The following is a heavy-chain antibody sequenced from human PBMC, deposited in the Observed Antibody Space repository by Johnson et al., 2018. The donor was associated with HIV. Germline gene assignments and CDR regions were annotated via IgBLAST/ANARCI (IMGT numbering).Heavy chain of an antibody. CDR1: GFTFSSYA. J-gene: IGHJ3*02. Sequence: QVQLVESGGGVVQPGRSLRLSCAASGFTFSSYAMHWVRQAPGKGLEWVAVISYDGSNKYYADSVKGRFTISRDNSKNTLYLQMNSLRAEDTAVYYCARDRSTPQPYYYDSSGYRGYSAFDIWGQGTVVTVSS. V-gene: IGHV3-30*04. CDR3: ARDRSTPQPYYYDSSGYRGYSAFDI. D-gene: IGHD3-22*01. CDR2: ISYDGSNK.